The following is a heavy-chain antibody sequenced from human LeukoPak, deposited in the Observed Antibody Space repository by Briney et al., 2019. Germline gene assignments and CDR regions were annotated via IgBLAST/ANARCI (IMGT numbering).Heavy chain of an antibody. J-gene: IGHJ4*02. V-gene: IGHV1-46*01. Sequence: ASVKVSCKASGYTFTSYYMHWVRQAPGQGLEWMGIINPSGGSTSYAQKFQGRVTMTRDTSTSTVYMELCSLRSEDTAVYYCARALLVASGSYGSDYWGQGTLVTVSS. CDR3: ARALLVASGSYGSDY. D-gene: IGHD1-26*01. CDR2: INPSGGST. CDR1: GYTFTSYY.